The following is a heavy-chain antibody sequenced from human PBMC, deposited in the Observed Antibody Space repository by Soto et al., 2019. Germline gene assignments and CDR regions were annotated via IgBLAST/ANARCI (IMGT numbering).Heavy chain of an antibody. D-gene: IGHD2-2*01. V-gene: IGHV1-24*01. CDR1: GYTLTELS. CDR2: FDPEDGET. Sequence: ASVKVSCKVSGYTLTELSMHWVRQAPGKGLEWMGGFDPEDGETIYAQKFQGRVTMTEDTSTDTAYMELSSLRSEDTAVYYCATDPAGGYQLYFWGQGTLVTVSS. CDR3: ATDPAGGYQLYF. J-gene: IGHJ4*02.